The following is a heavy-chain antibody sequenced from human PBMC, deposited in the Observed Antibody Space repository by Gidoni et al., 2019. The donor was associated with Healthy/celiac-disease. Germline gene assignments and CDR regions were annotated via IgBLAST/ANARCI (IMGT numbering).Heavy chain of an antibody. CDR3: TKSKQQLVPLFDY. D-gene: IGHD6-13*01. J-gene: IGHJ4*02. V-gene: IGHV3-23*01. Sequence: VQPLESGGGLVQAGGSLDLSCAPSGFPFSCYAMSWVRQAPGTGLGWGAAMSGSGSSTYYADSVKGRSTFTRDNNKNTLYLQMNMRGAEDTAVYYCTKSKQQLVPLFDYWGQGTLVTLSS. CDR2: MSGSGSST. CDR1: GFPFSCYA.